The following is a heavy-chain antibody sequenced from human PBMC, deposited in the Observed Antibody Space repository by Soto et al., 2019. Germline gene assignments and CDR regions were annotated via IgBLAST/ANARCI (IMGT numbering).Heavy chain of an antibody. J-gene: IGHJ4*02. V-gene: IGHV5-51*01. CDR1: GYIFGNDW. D-gene: IGHD6-6*01. Sequence: GESLKISCKGSGYIFGNDWIAWVRQIPGKGLEWMGMIFPGDSDTRYSPSFQGQVTISADKSINTAYLQWSSLKASDTAIYYCARRVAAHPYFDYWGQGALVTVSS. CDR2: IFPGDSDT. CDR3: ARRVAAHPYFDY.